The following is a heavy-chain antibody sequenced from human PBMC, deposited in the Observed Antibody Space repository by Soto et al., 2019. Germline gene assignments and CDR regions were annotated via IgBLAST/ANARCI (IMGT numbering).Heavy chain of an antibody. D-gene: IGHD3-3*01. CDR2: ISGSGGST. Sequence: LRLSCAASGFTFSSYAMSWVRQAPGKGLEWVSAISGSGGSTYYADSVKGRFTISRDNSKNTLYLQMNSLRAEDTAVYYCAKSYYDFWSGYYYFDYWGQGTLVTVSS. J-gene: IGHJ4*02. V-gene: IGHV3-23*01. CDR1: GFTFSSYA. CDR3: AKSYYDFWSGYYYFDY.